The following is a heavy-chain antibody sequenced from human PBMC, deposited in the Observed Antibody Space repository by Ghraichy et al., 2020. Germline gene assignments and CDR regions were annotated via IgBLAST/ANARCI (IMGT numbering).Heavy chain of an antibody. Sequence: SGPTLVKPTQTLTLTCTFSGFSLSTSGVGVGWIRQPPGKALEWLALIYWDDDKRYSPSLKSRLTITKDTSKNQVVLTMTNMDPVDTATYYCAHSRTYYDILTGYFSRYYFDYWGQGTLVTVSS. D-gene: IGHD3-9*01. J-gene: IGHJ4*02. CDR3: AHSRTYYDILTGYFSRYYFDY. CDR2: IYWDDDK. V-gene: IGHV2-5*02. CDR1: GFSLSTSGVG.